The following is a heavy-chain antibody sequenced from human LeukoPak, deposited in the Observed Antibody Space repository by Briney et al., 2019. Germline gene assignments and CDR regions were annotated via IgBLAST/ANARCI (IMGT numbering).Heavy chain of an antibody. CDR1: GFTVSSNY. J-gene: IGHJ4*02. Sequence: GGSLRLSCAASGFTVSSNYMSWVRQAPGKGLEWVSVIYSGGSTYYADSVKGRFTISRDNSKNTLYLQMNSLRAEDTAVYYCASIDSSGWYVIDYWGQGTLVTVSS. CDR2: IYSGGST. CDR3: ASIDSSGWYVIDY. V-gene: IGHV3-53*01. D-gene: IGHD6-19*01.